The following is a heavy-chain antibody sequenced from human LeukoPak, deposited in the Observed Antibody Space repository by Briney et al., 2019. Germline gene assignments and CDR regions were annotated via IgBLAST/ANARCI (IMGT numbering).Heavy chain of an antibody. CDR2: VNYSGSA. D-gene: IGHD4-17*01. J-gene: IGHJ4*02. CDR3: ARGLDNGDPLDY. V-gene: IGHV4-59*01. Sequence: SETLSLTCSVSGNSISSYYWSWIRQPPGKRLEWIGYVNYSGSAKYNPPLKSRVTISVDTSKNQFSLKLDSVTAADTAVYYCARGLDNGDPLDYWGQGTLVTVAS. CDR1: GNSISSYY.